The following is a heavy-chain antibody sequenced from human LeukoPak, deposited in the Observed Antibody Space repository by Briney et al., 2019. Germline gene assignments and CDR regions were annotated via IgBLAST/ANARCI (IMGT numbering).Heavy chain of an antibody. CDR1: GFTFSSYA. CDR3: ARDRGGYYGSGSYSHWFDP. D-gene: IGHD3-10*01. J-gene: IGHJ5*02. CDR2: IYTSGST. Sequence: WGVLRLSCAASGFTFSSYAMSWIRQPAGKGLEWIGRIYTSGSTNYNPSLKSRVTISVDTSKNQFSLKLSSVTAADTAVYYCARDRGGYYGSGSYSHWFDPWGQGTLVTVSS. V-gene: IGHV4-4*07.